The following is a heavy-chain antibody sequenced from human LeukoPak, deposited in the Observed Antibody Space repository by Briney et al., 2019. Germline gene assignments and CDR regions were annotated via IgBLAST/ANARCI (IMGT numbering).Heavy chain of an antibody. J-gene: IGHJ4*02. V-gene: IGHV3-43*02. CDR3: ARVVGGNYYGGFDY. Sequence: PGGALRLSCAASGFTFVVYAMHWVRQAPGKGLEWVSLISGDGGSTYYADSVKGRFTISRDNSKNSLHLQMNSLRAEDTALYYCARVVGGNYYGGFDYWGQGALVTVSS. CDR2: ISGDGGST. D-gene: IGHD1-26*01. CDR1: GFTFVVYA.